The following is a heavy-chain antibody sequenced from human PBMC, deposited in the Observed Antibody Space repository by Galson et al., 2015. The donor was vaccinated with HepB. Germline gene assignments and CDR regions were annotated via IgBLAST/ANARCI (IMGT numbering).Heavy chain of an antibody. CDR2: TYYRSKWYD. CDR1: GDSVSNKSAA. D-gene: IGHD1/OR15-1a*01. CDR3: ARKNFQQQYNWFDP. J-gene: IGHJ5*02. Sequence: CAISGDSVSNKSAAWNWIRQSPSGSLERLGRTYYRSKWYDDYAVSVKSRITISPDTSRNQFSLQLTSVTPEDTAVYYCARKNFQQQYNWFDPWGQGTLVTVSS. V-gene: IGHV6-1*01.